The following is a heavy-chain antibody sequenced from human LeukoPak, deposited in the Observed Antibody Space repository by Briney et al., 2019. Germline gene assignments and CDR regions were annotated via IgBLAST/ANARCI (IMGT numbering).Heavy chain of an antibody. CDR3: ARQRSGVFDI. V-gene: IGHV4-59*08. CDR1: GDSIKTYY. D-gene: IGHD3-10*01. CDR2: SYYMGTT. J-gene: IGHJ3*02. Sequence: PSETLSLTCTASGDSIKTYYWSWIRQPPGKGLEWITYSYYMGTTNYNPSLKSRATTSIDTSKNQFSLKLSSVAAADTAVYYCARQRSGVFDIWDQGTMVTVSS.